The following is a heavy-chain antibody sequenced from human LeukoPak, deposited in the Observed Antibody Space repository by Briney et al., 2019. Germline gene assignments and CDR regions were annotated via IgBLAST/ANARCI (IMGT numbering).Heavy chain of an antibody. Sequence: GGSLRLSCAASGFCFSTYTVNWVRQAPGKGLEWVSNISISSSTIYYADSVKGRFTISRDNAKNSLYLQMNSLRAEDTAVYYCARGVSGSPGNRFDPWGQGTLVTVSS. D-gene: IGHD3-10*01. J-gene: IGHJ5*02. V-gene: IGHV3-48*04. CDR2: ISISSSTI. CDR3: ARGVSGSPGNRFDP. CDR1: GFCFSTYT.